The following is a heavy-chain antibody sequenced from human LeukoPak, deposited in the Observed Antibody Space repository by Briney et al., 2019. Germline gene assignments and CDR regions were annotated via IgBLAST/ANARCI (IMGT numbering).Heavy chain of an antibody. J-gene: IGHJ1*01. Sequence: TSETLSLTCTVSGGSISSYYWRWIRQPPGKGLEWIVYIYYRGSTNYNPSLKSRVTISVDTSKNQFSLKLSSVTAADTAVYYCASTYCGGDCYRSAEYFQHWGQGTLVTVSS. V-gene: IGHV4-59*01. CDR2: IYYRGST. CDR1: GGSISSYY. D-gene: IGHD2-21*02. CDR3: ASTYCGGDCYRSAEYFQH.